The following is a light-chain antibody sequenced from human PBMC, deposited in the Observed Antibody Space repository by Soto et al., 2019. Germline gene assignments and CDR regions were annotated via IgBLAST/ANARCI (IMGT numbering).Light chain of an antibody. CDR1: ESVSSSF. CDR3: QQYGSSPIT. V-gene: IGKV3-20*01. Sequence: ESVLTQSPGTLSMSPGERAILSCRASESVSSSFVAWYQQKPGQAPRLLIYGASSRATGIPDRFSGSGSGTDFTLTISRLEPEDFAVYYCQQYGSSPITFGQGTRLEIK. CDR2: GAS. J-gene: IGKJ5*01.